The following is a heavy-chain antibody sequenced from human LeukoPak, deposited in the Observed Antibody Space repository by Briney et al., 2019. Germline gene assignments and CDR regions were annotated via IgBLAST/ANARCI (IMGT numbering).Heavy chain of an antibody. CDR1: GFTFSSYG. CDR2: ISYDGSNK. CDR3: AKDEDHDYGDYYFDS. D-gene: IGHD4-17*01. Sequence: GGSLRLSCAASGFTFSSYGMHWVRQAPGKGLEWVAGISYDGSNKYYADSVKGRFTISRDDSKNTLYLQMNSLRAEDTAVYYCAKDEDHDYGDYYFDSWGQGTLVTVS. J-gene: IGHJ4*02. V-gene: IGHV3-30*18.